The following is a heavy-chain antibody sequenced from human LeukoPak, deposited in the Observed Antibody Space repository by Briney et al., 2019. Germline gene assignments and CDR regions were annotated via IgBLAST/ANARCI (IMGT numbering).Heavy chain of an antibody. V-gene: IGHV4-59*11. CDR3: ARSGYSGCDFDY. D-gene: IGHD5-12*01. CDR1: GGSISSHY. Sequence: SETLSLTCTVSGGSISSHYWSWIRQPPGKGLEWIGYIYYSGSTNYNPSLKSRVTISVDTSKNQFSLKLSSVTAADTAVYYCARSGYSGCDFDYWGQGTLVTVSS. J-gene: IGHJ4*02. CDR2: IYYSGST.